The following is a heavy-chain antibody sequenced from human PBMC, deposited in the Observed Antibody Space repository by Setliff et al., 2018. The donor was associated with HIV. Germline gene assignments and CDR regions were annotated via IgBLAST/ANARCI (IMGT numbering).Heavy chain of an antibody. CDR2: IYHSGST. D-gene: IGHD3-10*01. CDR3: ARLHTDYGSWFFDH. J-gene: IGHJ5*02. CDR1: GVSISDNNY. V-gene: IGHV4-4*02. Sequence: SETLSLTCDVSGVSISDNNYWNWVRQPPGKGLEWIGEIYHSGSTNYNPSLKSRVTISIDMSKKRFSLKLTSVTAADTAVYYCARLHTDYGSWFFDHWGQGILVTVSS.